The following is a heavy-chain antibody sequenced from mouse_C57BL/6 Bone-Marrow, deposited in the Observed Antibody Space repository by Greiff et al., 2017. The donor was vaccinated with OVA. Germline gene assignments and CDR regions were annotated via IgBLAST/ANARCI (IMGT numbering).Heavy chain of an antibody. Sequence: VQPGASVKISCKASGYAFSSSWMNWVKQRPGKGLEWIGRIYPGDGDTNYNGKFKGKATLTADKSSSTAYMQLSSLTSEDSAVYFCARSGGYYLFFDYWGQGTTLTVSS. D-gene: IGHD2-3*01. CDR2: IYPGDGDT. CDR3: ARSGGYYLFFDY. CDR1: GYAFSSSW. V-gene: IGHV1-82*01. J-gene: IGHJ2*01.